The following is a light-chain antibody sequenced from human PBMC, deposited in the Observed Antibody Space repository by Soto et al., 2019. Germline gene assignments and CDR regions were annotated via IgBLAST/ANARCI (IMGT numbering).Light chain of an antibody. CDR2: DVS. J-gene: IGLJ1*01. CDR3: GSFAGSSYV. V-gene: IGLV2-11*01. Sequence: QSVLTQPRSVSGSPGQSVTISCTGTSSDIGGYNYVSWYQQHPGKAPKLMIYDVSKRPSGVPDRFSGSKSGNTASLTISGLQAEDEADYCGGSFAGSSYVFGAGTKLTVL. CDR1: SSDIGGYNY.